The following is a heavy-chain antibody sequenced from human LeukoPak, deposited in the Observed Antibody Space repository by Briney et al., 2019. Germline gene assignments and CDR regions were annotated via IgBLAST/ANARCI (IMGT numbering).Heavy chain of an antibody. CDR3: ARWNSSYHAFDI. J-gene: IGHJ3*02. D-gene: IGHD6-6*01. CDR2: INPNSGGT. CDR1: GYTFTGYY. V-gene: IGHV1-2*02. Sequence: ASVKVSCKASGYTFTGYYMHWVRQAPGQGLEWMGWINPNSGGTNYAQKFQGRVTMTRDTSISTAYMELSSLRSEDTAMYYCARWNSSYHAFDIWGQGTMVTVSS.